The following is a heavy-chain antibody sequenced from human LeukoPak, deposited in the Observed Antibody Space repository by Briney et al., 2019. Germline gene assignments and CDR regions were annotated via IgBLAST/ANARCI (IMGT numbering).Heavy chain of an antibody. Sequence: AAVKVSCKASGYTFTSYGISWVRQAPGQGLEWMGWISAYNGNTNYAQKLQGRVTMTKDTSTSTAYMELRSLRSDDTAVYYCARDYTPGIAVAGTHYYYGMDVWGQGTTVTVSS. CDR1: GYTFTSYG. CDR2: ISAYNGNT. CDR3: ARDYTPGIAVAGTHYYYGMDV. D-gene: IGHD6-19*01. J-gene: IGHJ6*02. V-gene: IGHV1-18*01.